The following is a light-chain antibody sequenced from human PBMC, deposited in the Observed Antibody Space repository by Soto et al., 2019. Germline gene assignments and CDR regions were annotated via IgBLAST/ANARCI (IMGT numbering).Light chain of an antibody. CDR2: NNN. Sequence: QPVLTQPPSVSGAPGQRVTISCTGSTSNIGAPFDVHWYQQFPGTAPKLLIFNNNHRPSGVPDRLSGSKSGSSASLAITGLQADDEADYYCQSFDSSLNSWVFGGGTLLTVL. CDR1: TSNIGAPFD. CDR3: QSFDSSLNSWV. V-gene: IGLV1-40*01. J-gene: IGLJ7*01.